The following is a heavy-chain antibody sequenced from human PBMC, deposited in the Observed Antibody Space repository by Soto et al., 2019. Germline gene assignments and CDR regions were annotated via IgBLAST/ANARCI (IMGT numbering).Heavy chain of an antibody. CDR1: GGSISSYY. Sequence: PSETLSLTCTVSGGSISSYYWSWIRQPAGKGLEWIGRIYTSGSTNYNPSLKSRVTMSVDTSENQFSLKLSSVTAADTAVYYCARDLLHYYDSSGYFLGYNWFDPWGQGTLVTVSS. CDR2: IYTSGST. D-gene: IGHD3-22*01. CDR3: ARDLLHYYDSSGYFLGYNWFDP. J-gene: IGHJ5*02. V-gene: IGHV4-4*07.